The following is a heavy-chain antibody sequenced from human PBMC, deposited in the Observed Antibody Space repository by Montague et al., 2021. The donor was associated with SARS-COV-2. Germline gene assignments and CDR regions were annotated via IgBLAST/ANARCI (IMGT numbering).Heavy chain of an antibody. CDR1: GDSVSSQSAA. V-gene: IGHV6-1*01. J-gene: IGHJ6*02. D-gene: IGHD3-22*01. CDR2: TYYRSQWYE. Sequence: CAISGDSVSSQSAAWNWNRQSPSSGLEWLGRTYYRSQWYEDYAVSVEGRITIKPDTSKNQFSLHLESVSPDDTALYYCARGAYHDLYYYYHGMDVWGRGTTVSVSS. CDR3: ARGAYHDLYYYYHGMDV.